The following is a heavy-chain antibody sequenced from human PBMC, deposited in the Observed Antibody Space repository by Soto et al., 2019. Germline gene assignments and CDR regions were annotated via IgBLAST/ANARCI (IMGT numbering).Heavy chain of an antibody. V-gene: IGHV4-59*08. D-gene: IGHD2-15*01. J-gene: IGHJ6*03. CDR1: GGSISSYY. CDR2: IYYSGST. Sequence: SETLSLTCTVSGGSISSYYWSWIRQPPGKGLEWIGYIYYSGSTNYNPSLKSRVTISVDTSKNQFSLKLSSVTAADTAVYYCTRSQLVAARYTYYYYYMDVWGKGTTVTVSS. CDR3: TRSQLVAARYTYYYYYMDV.